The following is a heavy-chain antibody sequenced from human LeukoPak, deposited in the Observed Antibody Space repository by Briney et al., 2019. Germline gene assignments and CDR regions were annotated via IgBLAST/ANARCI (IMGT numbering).Heavy chain of an antibody. CDR3: AGSELTAAGTRWFDP. CDR2: IYTSGST. D-gene: IGHD6-13*01. J-gene: IGHJ5*02. CDR1: GGSISSGSYY. V-gene: IGHV4-61*02. Sequence: SQTLSLTCTVSGGSISSGSYYWSWIRQPAGKGLEWIGRIYTSGSTNYNPSLKSRVTISVDTSKNQFSLKLSSVTAADTAVYYCAGSELTAAGTRWFDPWGQGTLVTVSS.